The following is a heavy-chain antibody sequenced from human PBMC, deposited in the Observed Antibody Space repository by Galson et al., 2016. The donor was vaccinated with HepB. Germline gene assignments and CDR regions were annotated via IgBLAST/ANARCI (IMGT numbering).Heavy chain of an antibody. D-gene: IGHD3-22*01. CDR3: ARGGFKEYYESSGYYLDY. J-gene: IGHJ4*02. CDR2: IWYDGSNK. Sequence: SLRLSCAASGLTFSSYGMHWVRQAPGKGLEWVAVIWYDGSNKYYADSVKGRFTISRDNSKNTLYLQMNSLRAEDTAVYYCARGGFKEYYESSGYYLDYWGQGTLVTVSS. V-gene: IGHV3-33*01. CDR1: GLTFSSYG.